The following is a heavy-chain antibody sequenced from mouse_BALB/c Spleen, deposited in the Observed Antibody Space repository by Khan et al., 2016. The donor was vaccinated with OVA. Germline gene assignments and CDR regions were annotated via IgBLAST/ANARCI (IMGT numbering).Heavy chain of an antibody. D-gene: IGHD2-14*01. CDR2: MIYSVKT. CDR1: GDSITSGY. J-gene: IGHJ3*01. V-gene: IGHV3-8*02. CDR3: ARSTYRYAFAY. Sequence: EVQLQESGPSLVKPSQTLSLTCSVTGDSITSGYWSWIRKFPGNKLEYMGYMIYSVKTYYNPSLKRRISITRHTSKNQYFLQLNSVTTEDTATYYCARSTYRYAFAYWGQGTLVTVSA.